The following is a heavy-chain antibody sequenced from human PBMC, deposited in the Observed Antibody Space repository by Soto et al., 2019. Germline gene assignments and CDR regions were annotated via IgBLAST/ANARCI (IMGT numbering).Heavy chain of an antibody. Sequence: QVQLVQSGAEVKKPGSSVKVSCKASGGTFNIFTISWVRQAPGQGLEWMGRIIPILDTTNYAQKFQGRVTITADKSTGTAYMGRSSLTSEDTAVYYCARDCRGDNCYSRGLHYFDYWGQGTLVTVSS. J-gene: IGHJ4*02. V-gene: IGHV1-69*08. CDR2: IIPILDTT. CDR3: ARDCRGDNCYSRGLHYFDY. D-gene: IGHD2-15*01. CDR1: GGTFNIFT.